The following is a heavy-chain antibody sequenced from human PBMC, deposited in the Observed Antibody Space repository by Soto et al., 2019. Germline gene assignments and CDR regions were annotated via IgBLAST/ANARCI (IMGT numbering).Heavy chain of an antibody. D-gene: IGHD3-16*01. V-gene: IGHV3-30-3*01. CDR1: GFTFSSYA. J-gene: IGHJ3*02. Sequence: PGGSLRLSCAASGFTFSSYAMHWVRQAPGKGLEWVAVISYDGSNKYYADSVKGRFTISRDNSKNTLHLQMNSLRAEDTAVYYCARDTFGSAFDIWGQGTMVTVSS. CDR3: ARDTFGSAFDI. CDR2: ISYDGSNK.